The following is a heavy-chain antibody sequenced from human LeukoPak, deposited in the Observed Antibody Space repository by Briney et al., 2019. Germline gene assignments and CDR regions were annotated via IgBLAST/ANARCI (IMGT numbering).Heavy chain of an antibody. V-gene: IGHV3-21*04. Sequence: GGSLRLFCAVSGFTFSSYSMNWVRQAPGKGLEWVSSISSSSSYIYYADSVKGRFTISRDNAKNSLYLQMNSLKTEDTAVYYCRVTCAGDCYMSGHLGQGTLVTVSS. CDR2: ISSSSSYI. D-gene: IGHD2-21*02. CDR3: RVTCAGDCYMSGH. CDR1: GFTFSSYS. J-gene: IGHJ4*02.